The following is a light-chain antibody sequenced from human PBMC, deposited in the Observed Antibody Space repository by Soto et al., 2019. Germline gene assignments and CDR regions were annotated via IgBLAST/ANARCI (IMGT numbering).Light chain of an antibody. Sequence: EIVLTQSPGTLSLSPGERATLSCRASQSVSSSYLAWYQQKPGQAPRPLIYGASSRAIGIPDRFSGRGSGTDFTLTISRLEPEDFAVYYCQQYGSSPWTFGQGTNVDIK. CDR2: GAS. V-gene: IGKV3-20*01. CDR1: QSVSSSY. J-gene: IGKJ1*01. CDR3: QQYGSSPWT.